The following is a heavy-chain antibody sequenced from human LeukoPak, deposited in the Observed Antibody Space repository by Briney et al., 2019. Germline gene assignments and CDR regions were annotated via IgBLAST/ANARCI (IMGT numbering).Heavy chain of an antibody. Sequence: SETLSLTCTVSGGSLSDYNWSWIRQPAGKGLEWIGRIYPSGSTNSNPSLRSRVSVSIDTSKNQFSLKLRSVTAADTAVYYCARDYGGVGATVLDYWGQGTLVTASS. J-gene: IGHJ4*02. CDR1: GGSLSDYN. D-gene: IGHD1-26*01. CDR3: ARDYGGVGATVLDY. V-gene: IGHV4-4*07. CDR2: IYPSGST.